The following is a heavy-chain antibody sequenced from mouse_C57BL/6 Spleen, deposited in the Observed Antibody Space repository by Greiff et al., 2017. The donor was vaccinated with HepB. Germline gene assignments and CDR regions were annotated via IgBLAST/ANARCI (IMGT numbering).Heavy chain of an antibody. D-gene: IGHD2-1*01. CDR1: GYTFTSYG. J-gene: IGHJ2*01. CDR2: IYTRSGIT. CDR3: ARGDGNYYFDY. V-gene: IGHV1-81*01. Sequence: QVQLQQSGAELARPGASVKLSCKASGYTFTSYGISWVKQRTGQGLEWIGEIYTRSGITYYNEKFKGKATLTADNSSSKAYMELRSLTSEDSAVYFCARGDGNYYFDYWGQGTTLTVSS.